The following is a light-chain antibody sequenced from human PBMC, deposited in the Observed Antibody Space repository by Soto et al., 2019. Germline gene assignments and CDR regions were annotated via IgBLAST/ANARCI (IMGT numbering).Light chain of an antibody. J-gene: IGKJ3*01. CDR3: QQRSNWPPRVT. Sequence: EIVLTQSPATLSLSPGERATLSCRASQSVSSYLAWYQQKPGQAPRLLIYDASDRATGIPARFSGSGSGTDFTLTISRLEPEDFAVYYCQQRSNWPPRVTFGPGTKLDIK. CDR1: QSVSSY. CDR2: DAS. V-gene: IGKV3-11*01.